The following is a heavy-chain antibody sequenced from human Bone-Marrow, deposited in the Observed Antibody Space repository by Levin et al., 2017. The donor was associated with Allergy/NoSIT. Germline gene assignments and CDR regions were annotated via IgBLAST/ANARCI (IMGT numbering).Heavy chain of an antibody. J-gene: IGHJ4*02. CDR3: ARDGGIIDY. Sequence: LSLTCAASGFRFSDFYMSWIRQAPGKGLEWISYINTAGSTIFYADSVRGRFAISRDNTKNSLYLHMNSLRAEDAAVYFCARDGGIIDYWGQGTLVTVSS. CDR2: INTAGSTI. V-gene: IGHV3-11*01. CDR1: GFRFSDFY. D-gene: IGHD4-23*01.